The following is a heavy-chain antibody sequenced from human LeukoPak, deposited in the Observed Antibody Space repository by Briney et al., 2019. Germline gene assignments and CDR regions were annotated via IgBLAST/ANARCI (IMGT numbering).Heavy chain of an antibody. J-gene: IGHJ4*02. CDR2: ISSSSVYI. CDR1: GFTFSSYG. V-gene: IGHV3-21*01. CDR3: ARDVGKAYFDY. Sequence: GGSLRLSCAASGFTFSSYGMKWVRQAPGKGLEWVSSISSSSVYIYYADSVKGRFTISRDNAKNSLYLQMASLRAEDTAVYYCARDVGKAYFDYWGQGTLVTVSS. D-gene: IGHD2-15*01.